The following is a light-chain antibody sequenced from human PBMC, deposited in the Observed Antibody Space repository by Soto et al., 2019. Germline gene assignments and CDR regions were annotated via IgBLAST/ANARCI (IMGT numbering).Light chain of an antibody. CDR1: SSDIGAYNY. Sequence: QSALTQPASVSGSPGQSITISCIGTSSDIGAYNYVSWYQQHPGKVPKLMIYEVTNRPSGLSNRFSGSKSGNTASPTISGLQAEDEADYFCSSFTSTSTLYVFGTGTKLTVL. CDR2: EVT. V-gene: IGLV2-14*01. CDR3: SSFTSTSTLYV. J-gene: IGLJ1*01.